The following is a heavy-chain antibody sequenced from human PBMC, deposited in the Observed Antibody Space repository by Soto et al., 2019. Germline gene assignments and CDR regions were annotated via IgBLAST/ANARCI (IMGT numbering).Heavy chain of an antibody. D-gene: IGHD1-26*01. CDR2: IKSSGSAK. V-gene: IGHV3-48*02. CDR3: ARDDIDGSYSNY. Sequence: EVPLVESGGGLVQPGGSLRLSCAASGFTFSTYNMNWVRQAPGKGLEWLSFIKSSGSAKYYADSLKGRFTISRDKAQNSLYLQMNSLRDEDTAVYYCARDDIDGSYSNYWGQGTLVTVSS. J-gene: IGHJ4*02. CDR1: GFTFSTYN.